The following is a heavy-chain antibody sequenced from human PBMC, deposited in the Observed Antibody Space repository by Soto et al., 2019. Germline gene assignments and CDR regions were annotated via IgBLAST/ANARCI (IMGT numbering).Heavy chain of an antibody. D-gene: IGHD1-1*01. V-gene: IGHV1-69*02. CDR1: GGTFSSQT. J-gene: IGHJ3*02. CDR3: ARPAVNDLDADSSAFDI. CDR2: VIPIIGEG. Sequence: QVQLVQSGAEVKEPGSSVKVSCKVSGGTFSSQTINWVRQVPGQGLEWMGSVIPIIGEGKYAQSFLGRVTITADGSRSTPYRELSSLRSEDTALYYCARPAVNDLDADSSAFDIWGQGTMVTVSS.